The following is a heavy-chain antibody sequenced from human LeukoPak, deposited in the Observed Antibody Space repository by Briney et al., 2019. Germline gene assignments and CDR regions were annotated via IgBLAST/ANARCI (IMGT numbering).Heavy chain of an antibody. CDR2: MNPNSGNT. CDR3: ARRDRKGSSWTLVPLGKWGAFDI. CDR1: GGTFSSYA. V-gene: IGHV1-8*02. J-gene: IGHJ3*02. Sequence: ASVKVSCKASGGTFSSYAINWVRQATGQGLEWMGWMNPNSGNTGYARKFQGRVTMTRNTSISTAYMELSSLRSEDTAVYYCARRDRKGSSWTLVPLGKWGAFDIWGQGTMVTVSS. D-gene: IGHD6-13*01.